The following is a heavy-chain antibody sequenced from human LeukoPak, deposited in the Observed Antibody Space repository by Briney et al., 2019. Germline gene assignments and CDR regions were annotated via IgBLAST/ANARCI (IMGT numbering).Heavy chain of an antibody. V-gene: IGHV1-8*01. J-gene: IGHJ4*02. Sequence: AAPVKVSCKASGYTFTSYDINWVRQATGQGLEWIGWMNPDNSDTGFAQKFQGRVAMTRNTSIGAAYMELSSLRSEDTAIYYCVRVARRTTNYAYWGQGTLVIVSS. CDR2: MNPDNSDT. D-gene: IGHD1-14*01. CDR3: VRVARRTTNYAY. CDR1: GYTFTSYD.